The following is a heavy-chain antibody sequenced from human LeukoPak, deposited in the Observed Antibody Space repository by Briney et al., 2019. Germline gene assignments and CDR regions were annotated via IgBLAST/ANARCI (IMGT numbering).Heavy chain of an antibody. CDR1: GFTFNTYG. Sequence: GGTLRLSCAVSGFTFNTYGMTWVRQAPGKGLEWVSGISGSDGSTYHADSVKGRFTISRDNSKNTLYLQMNSLRGEDTAVYYCAKNIGGLDYWGQGTLVTVSS. J-gene: IGHJ4*02. CDR2: ISGSDGST. D-gene: IGHD3-10*01. V-gene: IGHV3-23*01. CDR3: AKNIGGLDY.